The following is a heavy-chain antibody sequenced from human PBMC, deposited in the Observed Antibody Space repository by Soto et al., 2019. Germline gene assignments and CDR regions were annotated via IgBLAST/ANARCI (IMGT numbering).Heavy chain of an antibody. D-gene: IGHD3-10*01. J-gene: IGHJ4*02. V-gene: IGHV2-5*02. Sequence: QITLKESGPTLVKPTQTLTLTCTFSGFSLNTRGVGVAWIRQPPGKALEWLAFIFWDDVKRYSPSLKSRLTITKDTSNTQVVLTMTNMDPVDTATYFCAHSPDYFNSGSYSPFDYWGQGTLVTVSS. CDR3: AHSPDYFNSGSYSPFDY. CDR2: IFWDDVK. CDR1: GFSLNTRGVG.